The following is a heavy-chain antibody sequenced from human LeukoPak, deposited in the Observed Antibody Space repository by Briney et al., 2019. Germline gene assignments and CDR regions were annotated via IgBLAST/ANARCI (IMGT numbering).Heavy chain of an antibody. J-gene: IGHJ4*02. V-gene: IGHV4-31*03. CDR1: GGSISSGGYS. CDR3: ARTYSSGWYLDY. D-gene: IGHD6-19*01. CDR2: IYYSGST. Sequence: SQTLSLTCTVSGGSISSGGYSWSWIRQHPGKGLEWIGYIYYSGSTYYNPSLKSRVTISVDTYRNQFSLKLSSVTAADTAVYYCARTYSSGWYLDYWGQGTLVTVSS.